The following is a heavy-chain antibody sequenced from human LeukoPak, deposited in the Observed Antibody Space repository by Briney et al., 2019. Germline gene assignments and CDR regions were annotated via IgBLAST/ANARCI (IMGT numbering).Heavy chain of an antibody. CDR1: GGTFSSYA. Sequence: GSSVKVSCKASGGTFSSYAISWVRQAPGQGLEWMGRIIPNLGRANYAHKFQGRVTITADKSTNTAYMELSSLRSEDTAVYYGARVELTLLSPYSSGWYVDYWGQGTLVTVSS. CDR2: IIPNLGRA. J-gene: IGHJ4*02. V-gene: IGHV1-69*04. CDR3: ARVELTLLSPYSSGWYVDY. D-gene: IGHD6-19*01.